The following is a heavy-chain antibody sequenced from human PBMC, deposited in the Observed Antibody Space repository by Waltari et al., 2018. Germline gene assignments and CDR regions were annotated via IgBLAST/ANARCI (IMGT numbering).Heavy chain of an antibody. D-gene: IGHD6-13*01. J-gene: IGHJ4*02. V-gene: IGHV3-23*01. CDR2: ISGSGKDT. CDR3: AKDLRASAGPY. CDR1: GFSFSTYG. Sequence: EVQLLESGGGLVQPGGSLRLSCVGTGFSFSTYGMTWVRQAPGRGWGWVSAISGSGKDTYYADFVKGRFTMSRDNSKNTLYLHMKNVRVDDTAIYYCAKDLRASAGPYWGQGTLVTVSS.